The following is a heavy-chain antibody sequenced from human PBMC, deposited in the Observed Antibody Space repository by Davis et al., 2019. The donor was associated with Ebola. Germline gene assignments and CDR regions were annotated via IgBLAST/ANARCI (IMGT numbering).Heavy chain of an antibody. J-gene: IGHJ4*02. CDR1: GYSFTSYW. D-gene: IGHD3-22*01. Sequence: GESLKISCKGSGYSFTSYWIDWVRQMPGKGLEWMGIIYPGDSDTRSSPSFQGQVTISADKSISTAYLQWSSLKASDTAMYYCSRRDDSSGYYHPWPFGFDYWGQGTLVTVSS. CDR3: SRRDDSSGYYHPWPFGFDY. V-gene: IGHV5-51*01. CDR2: IYPGDSDT.